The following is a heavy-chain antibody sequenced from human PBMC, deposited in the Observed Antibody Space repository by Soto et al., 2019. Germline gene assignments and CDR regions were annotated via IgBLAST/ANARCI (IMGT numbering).Heavy chain of an antibody. CDR1: GDSIRTSNW. D-gene: IGHD2-21*02. Sequence: QVQLQESGPGLVKSSGTLSLACTVSGDSIRTSNWWSWVRQTPGKGLEGIGEIYSSGTTNFNPSLKSRVSISVDESRNQFSLNLTSVTAADTAVYFCARAPGVVVGTSILSSWFDPWGQGTLVIVSS. V-gene: IGHV4-4*02. CDR3: ARAPGVVVGTSILSSWFDP. CDR2: IYSSGTT. J-gene: IGHJ5*02.